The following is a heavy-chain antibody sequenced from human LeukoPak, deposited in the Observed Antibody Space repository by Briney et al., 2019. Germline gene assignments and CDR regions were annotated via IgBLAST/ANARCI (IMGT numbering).Heavy chain of an antibody. CDR1: GFTFSNYV. J-gene: IGHJ3*02. CDR2: IKTDGSRT. CDR3: AREGYEDAFDI. V-gene: IGHV3-74*01. Sequence: GGSLRLSCAASGFTFSNYVINWVRQAPGKGLVWVSRIKTDGSRTNYADSVKGRFTIFRDNAKNTLYLQMNSLRAEDTAVYYCAREGYEDAFDIWGQGTMVTVSS. D-gene: IGHD3-3*01.